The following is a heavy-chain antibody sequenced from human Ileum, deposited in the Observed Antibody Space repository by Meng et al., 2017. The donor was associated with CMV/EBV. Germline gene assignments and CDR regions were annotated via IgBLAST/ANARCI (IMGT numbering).Heavy chain of an antibody. Sequence: RLRRRGPGRLKLAESSSPPCTVAGGSISTRSSSWGWTRQPPGKEMEWIGSIYYRGTTYYNPSLKTRVTISVDTSKNQFSLKLNSVTAADTAIYYCARPDYCRSDSCSWFDPWGQGTLVTVSS. CDR1: GGSISTRSSS. CDR3: ARPDYCRSDSCSWFDP. CDR2: IYYRGTT. J-gene: IGHJ5*02. V-gene: IGHV4-39*07. D-gene: IGHD2-21*02.